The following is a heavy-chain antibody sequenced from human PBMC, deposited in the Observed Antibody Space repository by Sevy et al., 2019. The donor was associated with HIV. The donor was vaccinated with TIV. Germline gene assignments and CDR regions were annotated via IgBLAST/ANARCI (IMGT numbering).Heavy chain of an antibody. J-gene: IGHJ3*02. CDR1: GFPFSKYA. CDR3: AKGMIVSAGDAFDI. D-gene: IGHD3-22*01. CDR2: ISGSGDST. Sequence: GGSLRLSCAASGFPFSKYAMTWVRQAPGNGLEYVSTISGSGDSTYYGDSVQGRFTISRDNSRNTLYLQMNSLTAEDSALYSCAKGMIVSAGDAFDIWAQGTMVTVSS. V-gene: IGHV3-23*01.